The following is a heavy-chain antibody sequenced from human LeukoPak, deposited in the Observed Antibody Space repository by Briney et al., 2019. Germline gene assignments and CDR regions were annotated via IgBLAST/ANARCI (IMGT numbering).Heavy chain of an antibody. Sequence: PSETLSLTCTVSGASISSYYWSWIRQPPGKGLEWIGYIYYSGSTNYNPSLKSRVTISVDTSKNQFSLKLTSVTAADTAVYYCSSGSYLDYWGQGTLVTVSS. CDR3: SSGSYLDY. CDR1: GASISSYY. V-gene: IGHV4-59*01. CDR2: IYYSGST. D-gene: IGHD1-26*01. J-gene: IGHJ4*02.